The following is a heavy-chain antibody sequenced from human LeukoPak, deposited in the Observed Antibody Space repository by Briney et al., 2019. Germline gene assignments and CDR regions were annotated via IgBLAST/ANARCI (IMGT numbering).Heavy chain of an antibody. CDR3: ASRELGNDY. D-gene: IGHD7-27*01. CDR2: IYHTGST. CDR1: GGSVSDYY. V-gene: IGHV4-59*02. J-gene: IGHJ4*02. Sequence: SETLSLACTISGGSVSDYYWSWIRQSPGKGLEWIGYIYHTGSTSYSPSLKSRVTISADTSQNQFSLKLSSVTAADTAVYYCASRELGNDYWGQGTLVTVSS.